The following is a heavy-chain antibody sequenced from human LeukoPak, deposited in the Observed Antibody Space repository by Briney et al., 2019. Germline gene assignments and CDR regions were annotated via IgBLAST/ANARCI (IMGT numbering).Heavy chain of an antibody. CDR2: IYYSGTT. CDR3: ARGQYRVPYNWFDP. CDR1: GDSISSTTYY. V-gene: IGHV4-39*01. J-gene: IGHJ5*02. Sequence: PSETLSLTCTVSGDSISSTTYYWGWIRQPPAKGLEWIGSIYYSGTTYYNPSLKSRVTISVDTSKNQFSLTLNSVTAADTAVYYCARGQYRVPYNWFDPWGQGTLVTVSS. D-gene: IGHD6-6*01.